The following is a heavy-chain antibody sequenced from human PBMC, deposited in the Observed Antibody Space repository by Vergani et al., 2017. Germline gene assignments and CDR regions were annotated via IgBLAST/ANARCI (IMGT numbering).Heavy chain of an antibody. CDR3: AASGCSSTSCYAAPDYYGMDV. V-gene: IGHV1-58*02. J-gene: IGHJ6*02. Sequence: QMQLVQSGPEVKKPGTSVKVSCKASGFTFTSSAMQWVRQARGQRLEWIGWIVVGSGNTNYAQKFQERVTITRDMSTSTAYMEPSSLRSEDTAVYYCAASGCSSTSCYAAPDYYGMDVWGQGTTVTVSS. CDR2: IVVGSGNT. CDR1: GFTFTSSA. D-gene: IGHD2-2*01.